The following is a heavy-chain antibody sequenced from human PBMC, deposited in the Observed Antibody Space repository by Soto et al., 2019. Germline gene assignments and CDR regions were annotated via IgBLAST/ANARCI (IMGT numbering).Heavy chain of an antibody. CDR3: ARERSTTTVTPYYFDY. CDR2: ISSSSSYI. CDR1: GFTFSSYN. D-gene: IGHD4-17*01. J-gene: IGHJ4*02. Sequence: EVQLVESGGGLVKPGGSLRLSCAASGFTFSSYNMNWVRQAPGKGLEWVSSISSSSSYIYYADSVKGRFTISRDNAKNSLYLQMNSLRADDTAVYYCARERSTTTVTPYYFDYWGQGTLVTVSS. V-gene: IGHV3-21*01.